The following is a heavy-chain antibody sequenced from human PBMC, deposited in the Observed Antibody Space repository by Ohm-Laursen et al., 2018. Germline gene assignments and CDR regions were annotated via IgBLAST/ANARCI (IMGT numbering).Heavy chain of an antibody. CDR3: AKAHLKNLDY. CDR2: ISNDENYK. J-gene: IGHJ4*02. CDR1: GFTFNSYS. D-gene: IGHD1-14*01. Sequence: SLRPSCAASGFTFNSYSMNWVRQAPGKGLEWVAVISNDENYKNYADSVRGRFTISRGNSENTLYLQMNSLRAEDTAVYYCAKAHLKNLDYWGQGSLVTVSS. V-gene: IGHV3-30*18.